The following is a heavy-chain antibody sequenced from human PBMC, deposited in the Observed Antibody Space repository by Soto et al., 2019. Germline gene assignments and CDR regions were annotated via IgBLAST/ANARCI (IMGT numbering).Heavy chain of an antibody. V-gene: IGHV3-30-3*01. CDR3: ARDPKTTGGQHWAFNYFDS. CDR2: ISYDGTNK. CDR1: GFSFSISP. J-gene: IGHJ4*02. D-gene: IGHD2-8*02. Sequence: GGSLRLSCAASGFSFSISPMHWVRHAPGKGPEWVALISYDGTNKFYADSVKGRFTISRDNSKSTLYLHVDSLRPEDAAVYYCARDPKTTGGQHWAFNYFDSWGQGTLVTVSS.